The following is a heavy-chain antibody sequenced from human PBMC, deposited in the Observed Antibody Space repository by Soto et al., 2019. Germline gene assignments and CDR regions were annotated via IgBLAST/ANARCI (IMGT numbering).Heavy chain of an antibody. J-gene: IGHJ4*02. CDR1: GRSVSSSDYY. CDR3: TRYSGTYSADS. CDR2: ISYHGNT. V-gene: IGHV4-61*08. Sequence: QVQLRQPGPGLVKPSETLSLTCTVSGRSVSSSDYYWNWVRQPPGKRLEWIGTISYHGNTNYNPSLRGRLTISLETSKNQFSLKLTSVTTADTAVYYCTRYSGTYSADSWGQGALVTVSS. D-gene: IGHD1-26*01.